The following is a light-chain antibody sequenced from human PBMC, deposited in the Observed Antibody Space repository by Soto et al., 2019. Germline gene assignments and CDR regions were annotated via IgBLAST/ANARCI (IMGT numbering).Light chain of an antibody. CDR2: SDT. V-gene: IGLV3-21*01. Sequence: SYELTQPPSVSVAPGKTASISCGGNDIGSKGVHWYQQKPGQSPVLVIYSDTDLPPVITERFSGSNSANLATLTISRVEAGDEADYYCQVWDSGSAHVVFGAGTKLTVL. CDR1: DIGSKG. CDR3: QVWDSGSAHVV. J-gene: IGLJ2*01.